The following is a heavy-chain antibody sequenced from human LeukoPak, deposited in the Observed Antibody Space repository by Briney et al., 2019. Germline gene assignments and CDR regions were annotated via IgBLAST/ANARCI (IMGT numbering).Heavy chain of an antibody. V-gene: IGHV3-33*01. Sequence: GRSLRLSCAASGFTFSSYGMHWVRQAPGKGLEWVAAIWYDGSNKYYADSVKGRFTISRDNSKNTLYLQMNSLRAEDTAVYYCAREGGDILTGYPRFNWFDPWGQGTLVTVSS. CDR2: IWYDGSNK. CDR3: AREGGDILTGYPRFNWFDP. J-gene: IGHJ5*02. D-gene: IGHD3-9*01. CDR1: GFTFSSYG.